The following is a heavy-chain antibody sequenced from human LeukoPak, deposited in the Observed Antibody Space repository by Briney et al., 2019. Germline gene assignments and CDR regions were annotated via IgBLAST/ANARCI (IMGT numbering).Heavy chain of an antibody. D-gene: IGHD1-26*01. J-gene: IGHJ4*02. CDR2: ISSSSSYI. CDR3: AREGSAYSGSYYSPYYFDY. V-gene: IGHV3-21*01. CDR1: GFTFSSYS. Sequence: GGSLRLSCAASGFTFSSYSMNWVRRAPGKGLGWVSSISSSSSYIYYADPVKGRFTISRDNAKNSLYLQMNSLRAEDTAVYYCAREGSAYSGSYYSPYYFDYWGQGTLVTVSS.